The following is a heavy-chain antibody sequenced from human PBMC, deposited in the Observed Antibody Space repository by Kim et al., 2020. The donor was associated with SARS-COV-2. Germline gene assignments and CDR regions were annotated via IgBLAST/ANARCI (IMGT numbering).Heavy chain of an antibody. CDR1: GFTFSSYA. Sequence: GGSLRLSCAASGFTFSSYAMSWVRQAPGQGLEWVSVIYSGGSSTYYADSVKGRFTISRDNSKNTLYLQMNSLRAEDTAVYYCAKDMRIGSIAAADRPLWYWGQRTLVTVCS. CDR3: AKDMRIGSIAAADRPLWY. V-gene: IGHV3-23*03. D-gene: IGHD6-13*01. CDR2: IYSGGSST. J-gene: IGHJ4*02.